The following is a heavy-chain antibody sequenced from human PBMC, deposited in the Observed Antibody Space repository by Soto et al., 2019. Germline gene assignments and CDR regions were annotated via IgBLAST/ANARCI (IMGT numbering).Heavy chain of an antibody. CDR1: GASISSDY. CDR2: IYNGGSP. CDR3: STGEWFPRGSGMDV. Sequence: QVQLQESGPGLVKPSETLSLTCSVSGASISSDYWSWIRQPPGKRLEYIGFIYNGGSPNYTPSLASPVTLSPVFSLKSTSVPAAATAVYYCSTGEWFPRGSGMDVWGPGTTVTVS. V-gene: IGHV4-59*01. J-gene: IGHJ6*02. D-gene: IGHD3-3*01.